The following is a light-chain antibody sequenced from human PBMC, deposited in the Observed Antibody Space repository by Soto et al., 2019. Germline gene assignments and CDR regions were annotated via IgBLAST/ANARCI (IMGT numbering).Light chain of an antibody. CDR3: QQGDSFPWT. Sequence: DLQMTQSPSSVSASVGDRVTITCRASQGISSRLAWYQQKPGKAPNLLIYAASNLQSGVPSRFSGSGSGTDFTLTISSLQPEDFASYYCQQGDSFPWTFGQGTKVEIK. CDR2: AAS. V-gene: IGKV1-12*02. CDR1: QGISSR. J-gene: IGKJ1*01.